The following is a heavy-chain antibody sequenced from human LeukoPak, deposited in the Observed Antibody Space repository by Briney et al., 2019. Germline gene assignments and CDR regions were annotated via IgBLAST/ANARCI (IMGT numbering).Heavy chain of an antibody. CDR2: LSGSGGST. CDR1: GFTFSSYA. V-gene: IGHV3-23*01. D-gene: IGHD3-10*01. J-gene: IGHJ6*04. CDR3: AKPHYYGSGSYSYYYGMDV. Sequence: GGSLRLSCAASGFTFSSYAVSWVRQAPGKGLEWVSALSGSGGSTYYADSVKGRFTISRDNSRNTLYLQMNSLRAEDTAVYYCAKPHYYGSGSYSYYYGMDVWGKGTTVTVSS.